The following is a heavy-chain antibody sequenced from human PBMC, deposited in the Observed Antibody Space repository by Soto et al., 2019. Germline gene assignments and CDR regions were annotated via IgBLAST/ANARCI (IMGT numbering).Heavy chain of an antibody. D-gene: IGHD2-15*01. J-gene: IGHJ4*02. CDR2: VHPSGGT. Sequence: PSETLSLTCTVSHGSITSGDYFWAWIRQPPGKGLEFIGSVHPSGGTYYSPSLKSRASISIDKSRNQFSLKLTSVNAGDTAVYFCASVVVGATRQTGSDHWGQGTLVTVSS. CDR1: HGSITSGDYF. CDR3: ASVVVGATRQTGSDH. V-gene: IGHV4-39*01.